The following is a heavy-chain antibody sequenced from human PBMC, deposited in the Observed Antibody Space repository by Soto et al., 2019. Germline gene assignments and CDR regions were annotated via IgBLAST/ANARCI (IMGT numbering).Heavy chain of an antibody. CDR1: GGSISSGGYY. V-gene: IGHV4-31*03. CDR3: ARDRRDKKGWDYYYYMDV. Sequence: PSETLSLTCTVSGGSISSGGYYWSWIRQHPGKGLEWIGYIYYSGSTYYNPSLKSRVTISVDTSKNQFSLKLSSVTAADTAVYYCARDRRDKKGWDYYYYMDVWGKGTTVTVSS. J-gene: IGHJ6*03. CDR2: IYYSGST. D-gene: IGHD1-26*01.